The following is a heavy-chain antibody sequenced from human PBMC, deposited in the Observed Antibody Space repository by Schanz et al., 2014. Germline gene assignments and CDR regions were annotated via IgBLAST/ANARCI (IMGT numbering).Heavy chain of an antibody. CDR2: IGYLGDT. CDR3: ARVHHYDPSGWGYFDY. J-gene: IGHJ4*02. CDR1: GFTLSNSD. D-gene: IGHD3-22*01. Sequence: QLVGSGGGLIQPGGSLRLSCAASGFTLSNSDMHWVRQGTGKGLEWVSTIGYLGDTYYPDSVKGRFTVSRDSGQNSLYLQMNRLRADDTAVYYCARVHHYDPSGWGYFDYWGQGALVTVSS. V-gene: IGHV3-13*01.